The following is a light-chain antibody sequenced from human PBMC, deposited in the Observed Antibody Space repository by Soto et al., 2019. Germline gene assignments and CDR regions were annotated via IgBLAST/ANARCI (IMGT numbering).Light chain of an antibody. Sequence: EIVMTQSPDTLSVSPGEGATLSCRASQRINRTVAWYQQKPGQGPRLPIYGASTRASGIPVRFSGSGSGADFTLTISSLQSEDFAVYFCQQYNNWPMYTFGQGTKVDIK. CDR3: QQYNNWPMYT. V-gene: IGKV3-15*01. J-gene: IGKJ2*01. CDR2: GAS. CDR1: QRINRT.